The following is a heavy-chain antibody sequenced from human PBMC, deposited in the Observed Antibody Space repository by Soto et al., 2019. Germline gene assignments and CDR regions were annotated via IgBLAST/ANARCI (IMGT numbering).Heavy chain of an antibody. D-gene: IGHD3-16*02. J-gene: IGHJ6*02. CDR1: GGSFSGYY. CDR2: INHSGST. Sequence: SETLSLTCAVYGGSFSGYYWSLLRQPPGKGLEWIGEINHSGSTNYNPSLKSRVTISVDTSKNQFSLRLSSVTAADTAVYYCARGLSTDYVWGSYRYSRDYYYGMDVWGQGTTVTVS. V-gene: IGHV4-34*01. CDR3: ARGLSTDYVWGSYRYSRDYYYGMDV.